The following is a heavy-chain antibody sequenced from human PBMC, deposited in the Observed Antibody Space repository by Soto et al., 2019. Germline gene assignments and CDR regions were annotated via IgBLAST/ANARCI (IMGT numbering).Heavy chain of an antibody. CDR2: IYHSGST. Sequence: QLQLQESGSGLVKPSQTLSLTCAVSGGSISSGGYSWSWIRQPPGKGLEWIGYIYHSGSTYYNPSLKSRVTISVDRSKNQFSLKLSSVTAADTAVYYCARALTYYYDSSGSHFDYWGQGTLVTVSS. V-gene: IGHV4-30-2*01. CDR3: ARALTYYYDSSGSHFDY. D-gene: IGHD3-22*01. CDR1: GGSISSGGYS. J-gene: IGHJ4*02.